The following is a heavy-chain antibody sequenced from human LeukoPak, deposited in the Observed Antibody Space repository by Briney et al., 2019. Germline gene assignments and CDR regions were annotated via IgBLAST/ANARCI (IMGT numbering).Heavy chain of an antibody. Sequence: SETLSLTCTVSGGSISSYYWSWIRQPPGKGLEWIGYIYYSGSTNYNPSLKGRVTISVDTSKNQFSLKLSSVTAADTAVYYCARRLPPGAFDIWGQGTMVTVSS. D-gene: IGHD2-21*02. CDR3: ARRLPPGAFDI. J-gene: IGHJ3*02. V-gene: IGHV4-59*01. CDR1: GGSISSYY. CDR2: IYYSGST.